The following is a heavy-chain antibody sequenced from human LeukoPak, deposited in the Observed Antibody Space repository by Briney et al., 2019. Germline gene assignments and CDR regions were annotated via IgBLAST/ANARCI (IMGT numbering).Heavy chain of an antibody. J-gene: IGHJ4*02. V-gene: IGHV3-23*01. CDR1: GFTFSSYA. D-gene: IGHD2-21*02. CDR3: AITWGGVVTAWNY. CDR2: ISGSGGST. Sequence: HTGGSLRLSCAAPGFTFSSYAMSWVRQAPGKGLEWVSAISGSGGSTYYADSVKGRFTISRDNSKNTLYLQMNSLRAEDTAVYYCAITWGGVVTAWNYWGQGTLVTVSS.